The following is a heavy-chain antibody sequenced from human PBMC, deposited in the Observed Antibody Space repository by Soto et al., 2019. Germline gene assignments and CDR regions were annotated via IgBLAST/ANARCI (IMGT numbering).Heavy chain of an antibody. J-gene: IGHJ5*02. CDR2: MNPNSGNT. CDR1: GYTFTSFD. D-gene: IGHD6-6*01. Sequence: QVQLVQSGAEVKKPGASVKVSCKASGYTFTSFDINWVRQATGQGLEWMGWMNPNSGNTVYAQKFQGRVTMTRNTSISTAYMELSSLRSEDTAVYYCAREWRSIAASWFDPWGQGTLVTVSS. CDR3: AREWRSIAASWFDP. V-gene: IGHV1-8*01.